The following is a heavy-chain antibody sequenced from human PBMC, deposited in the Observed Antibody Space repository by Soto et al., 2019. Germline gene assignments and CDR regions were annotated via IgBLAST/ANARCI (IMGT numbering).Heavy chain of an antibody. CDR3: AKPQYHDYYGMDV. CDR2: ISYDGSNK. Sequence: QVQLVESGGGVVQPGRSLRLSCAASGFTFSSYGMHWVRQAPGKGLEWVAVISYDGSNKYYADSVKGRFTISRDNXKNTLYLQMNSLRAEDTAVYYCAKPQYHDYYGMDVWGQGTTVTVSS. D-gene: IGHD2-2*01. V-gene: IGHV3-30*18. CDR1: GFTFSSYG. J-gene: IGHJ6*02.